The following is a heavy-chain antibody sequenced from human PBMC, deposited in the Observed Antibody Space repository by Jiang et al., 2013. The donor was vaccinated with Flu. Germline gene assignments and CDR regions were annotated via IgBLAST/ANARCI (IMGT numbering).Heavy chain of an antibody. V-gene: IGHV2-70*04. CDR2: IDLDDDK. J-gene: IGHJ4*01. Sequence: KPTQTLTVTCTFSGLSLNTRGMGVSWIRQPPGKALEWLARIDLDDDKFFNTSLQSRLTISRDTSKNQVVLTMTNVDPVDTATYFCARTSSGWSFDYWGPEXLSPSPQ. D-gene: IGHD6-13*01. CDR1: GLSLNTRGMG. CDR3: ARTSSGWSFDY.